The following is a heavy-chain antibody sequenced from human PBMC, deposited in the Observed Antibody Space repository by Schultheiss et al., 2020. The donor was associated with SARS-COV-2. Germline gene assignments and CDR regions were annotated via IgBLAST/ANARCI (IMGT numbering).Heavy chain of an antibody. D-gene: IGHD2-2*01. CDR2: IWYDGSNK. CDR1: GFTFSSYG. V-gene: IGHV3-33*01. J-gene: IGHJ6*03. CDR3: ARDPSPRGIYYYYYMDV. Sequence: GESLKISCAASGFTFSSYGMHWVRQAPGKGLEWVAVIWYDGSNKYYADSVKGRFTISRDNSKNTLYLQMNSLRAEDTAVYYCARDPSPRGIYYYYYMDVWGKGTTVTVSS.